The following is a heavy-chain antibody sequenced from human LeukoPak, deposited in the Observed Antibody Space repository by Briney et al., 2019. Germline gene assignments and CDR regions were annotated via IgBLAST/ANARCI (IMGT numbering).Heavy chain of an antibody. CDR3: ARGRQSGNYVPFDY. J-gene: IGHJ4*02. CDR2: ITSSSSFI. D-gene: IGHD1-26*01. V-gene: IGHV3-21*01. CDR1: GFTFSSYS. Sequence: GGSLRLSCAASGFTFSSYSMNWVRQAPGQGLEWVSSITSSSSFIFYADSLKGRFTISRDNTKKLLYLQMNSLRVEDTAVYYCARGRQSGNYVPFDYWGQGTLVTVSS.